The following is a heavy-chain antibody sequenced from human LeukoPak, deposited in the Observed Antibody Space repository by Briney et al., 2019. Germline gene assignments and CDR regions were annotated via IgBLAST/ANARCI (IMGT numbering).Heavy chain of an antibody. Sequence: ASVKVSCKASGYTFTSYDINWVRQATGQGLEWMGWMNPNSGNTGYAQKFQGRVTITRNTSISTAYMELSSLRSEDTAVYYCARVDYGDYYYYYMDVWGKGTTVTVSS. J-gene: IGHJ6*03. CDR1: GYTFTSYD. V-gene: IGHV1-8*03. D-gene: IGHD4-17*01. CDR2: MNPNSGNT. CDR3: ARVDYGDYYYYYMDV.